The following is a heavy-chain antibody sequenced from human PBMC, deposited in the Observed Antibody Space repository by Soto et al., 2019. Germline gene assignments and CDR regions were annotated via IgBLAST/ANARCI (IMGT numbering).Heavy chain of an antibody. CDR3: TANFYSDHGMDV. D-gene: IGHD4-17*01. J-gene: IGHJ6*02. CDR1: GITFSKAW. Sequence: EVQLVESGGGLVKPGGSLRLSCAASGITFSKAWMNWVRQSTGKGLELVGRIKSKSDGGTTDYAAPVKGRFTISRDDSKNTLCLQMNSLKTEDTAVYYCTANFYSDHGMDVWGQGTTVTVSS. V-gene: IGHV3-15*01. CDR2: IKSKSDGGTT.